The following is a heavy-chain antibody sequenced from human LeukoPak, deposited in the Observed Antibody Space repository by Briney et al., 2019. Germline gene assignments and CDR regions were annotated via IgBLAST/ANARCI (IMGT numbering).Heavy chain of an antibody. CDR2: ISGSGGST. CDR3: AKDSERIAAAGYYYYYYGMDV. V-gene: IGHV3-23*01. J-gene: IGHJ6*02. CDR1: GFTFSSYA. D-gene: IGHD6-13*01. Sequence: PGGSLRLSCAASGFTFSSYAMSWVRQAPGKGLEWVSAISGSGGSTYYADSVKGRFTISRDNSKNTLYLQMNSLRAEDTAVYYCAKDSERIAAAGYYYYYYGMDVWGQGTTVTVSS.